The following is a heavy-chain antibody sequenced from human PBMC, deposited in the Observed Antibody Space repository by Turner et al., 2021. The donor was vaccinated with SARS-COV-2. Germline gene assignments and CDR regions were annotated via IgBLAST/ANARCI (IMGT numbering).Heavy chain of an antibody. CDR2: INPSGGST. Sequence: QVQLVQSGAEVKNPGASVKVSCKASGSTFTRYYMHWVRQAPGQGLEWMGIINPSGGSTGYAQKFQGRVTMTRDTSTSTVYMELSSLRSEDTAVYYCTRSGGGFDYWGQGTLVTVSS. D-gene: IGHD2-15*01. J-gene: IGHJ4*02. CDR1: GSTFTRYY. CDR3: TRSGGGFDY. V-gene: IGHV1-46*01.